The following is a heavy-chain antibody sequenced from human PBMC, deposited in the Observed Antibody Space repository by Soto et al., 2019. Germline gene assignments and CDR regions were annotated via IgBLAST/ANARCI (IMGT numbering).Heavy chain of an antibody. Sequence: EVQLVESGGGLVQPGGSLRLSCAASGFTFSSYSMNWVRQAPGKGLEWVSYISSSSSTIYYADSVKGRFTISRDNAKNSLYLQMNSLRAEDMAVYYCARDVDWDYYYMDVWGKGTTVTVS. CDR2: ISSSSSTI. CDR3: ARDVDWDYYYMDV. D-gene: IGHD2-15*01. J-gene: IGHJ6*03. CDR1: GFTFSSYS. V-gene: IGHV3-48*01.